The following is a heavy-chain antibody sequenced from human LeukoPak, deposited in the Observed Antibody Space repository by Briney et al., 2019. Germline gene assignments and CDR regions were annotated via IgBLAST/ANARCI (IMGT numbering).Heavy chain of an antibody. J-gene: IGHJ4*02. CDR1: GYTFISYG. CDR3: ARADYGDYTDYFDY. Sequence: GASVKVSCKASGYTFISYGISWVPQAPGQGLEWMGWISAYNGNTNYAQKLQGRVTMTTDTSTSTAYMELRSLRSDDTAVYYCARADYGDYTDYFDYWGQGTLVTVSS. CDR2: ISAYNGNT. D-gene: IGHD4-17*01. V-gene: IGHV1-18*01.